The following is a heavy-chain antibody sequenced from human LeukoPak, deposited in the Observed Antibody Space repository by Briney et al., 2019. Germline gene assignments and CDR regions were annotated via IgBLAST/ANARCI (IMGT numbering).Heavy chain of an antibody. Sequence: GGSLRLSCAASGFTFSSNYMSWVRQAPGKGLEWVAVIYSGGSTYYSDSVKGRFTISRDKSKNTLYLQMNSLRAEDTAVYYCARDQWLVRAYDAVDIWGQGTMVTVSS. D-gene: IGHD6-19*01. V-gene: IGHV3-66*02. CDR3: ARDQWLVRAYDAVDI. CDR2: IYSGGST. CDR1: GFTFSSNY. J-gene: IGHJ3*02.